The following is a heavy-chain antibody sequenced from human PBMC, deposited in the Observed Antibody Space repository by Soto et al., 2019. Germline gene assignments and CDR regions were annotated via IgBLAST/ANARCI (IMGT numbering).Heavy chain of an antibody. Sequence: SQTLSLTCAISGDSVSSNSAAWNWIRPSPSRGLEWLGRTYYRSKWYNDYAVSVKSRITINPDTSKNQFSLQLNSVTPEDTAVYYCAMVAYYYYYGMDVWGQGTTVTVS. J-gene: IGHJ6*02. V-gene: IGHV6-1*01. CDR3: AMVAYYYYYGMDV. CDR2: TYYRSKWYN. CDR1: GDSVSSNSAA.